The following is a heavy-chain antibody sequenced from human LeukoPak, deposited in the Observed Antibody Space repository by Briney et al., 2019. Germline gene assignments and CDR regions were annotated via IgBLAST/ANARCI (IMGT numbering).Heavy chain of an antibody. D-gene: IGHD3-22*01. CDR2: IYYSGST. CDR1: GGSISTSSYY. CDR3: ATTDSSGPFGY. J-gene: IGHJ4*02. Sequence: SETLSLTCSVSGGSISTSSYYWGWIRQPPGKGLEWIGSIYYSGSTYYNPSLKSRVTISVDTSKNQFSLKLSSVTAADTAVYYCATTDSSGPFGYWGQGTLVTVSS. V-gene: IGHV4-39*01.